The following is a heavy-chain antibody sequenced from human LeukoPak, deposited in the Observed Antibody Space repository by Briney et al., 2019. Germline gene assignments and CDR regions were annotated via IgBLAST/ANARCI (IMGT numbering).Heavy chain of an antibody. Sequence: PSETLSLTCTVSGGSISSSTYYWGWIRQPPGKGLEWIGSMYYTGRTYYNPSLKSRVTISVDTSKNQFSLRLRSVTAADTAVYYCARQGGSYIWFDPWSQGTLVTVSS. CDR2: MYYTGRT. CDR3: ARQGGSYIWFDP. V-gene: IGHV4-39*01. CDR1: GGSISSSTYY. D-gene: IGHD1-26*01. J-gene: IGHJ5*02.